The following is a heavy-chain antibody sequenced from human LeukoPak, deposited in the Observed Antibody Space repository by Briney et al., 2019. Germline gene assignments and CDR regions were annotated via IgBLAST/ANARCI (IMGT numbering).Heavy chain of an antibody. D-gene: IGHD2-2*01. CDR3: ARSTTSYCSSTSGDH. Sequence: GGPLRLSCAATGFTFSSNAMSWVRQAPGKGLEWVSAVSGGGETTYYADSVKGRFTIFRDNSKNTLYLQMNSLRAEDTAVYYCARSTTSYCSSTSGDHWGQGTLVTVSS. CDR2: VSGGGETT. J-gene: IGHJ1*01. CDR1: GFTFSSNA. V-gene: IGHV3-23*01.